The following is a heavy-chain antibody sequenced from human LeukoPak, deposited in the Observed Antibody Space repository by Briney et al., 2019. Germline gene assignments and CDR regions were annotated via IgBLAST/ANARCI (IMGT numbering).Heavy chain of an antibody. D-gene: IGHD3-3*01. Sequence: GGSLRLPCAASGFTFSTYAMSWVRQAPGKGLEWVSGISGSGGSTYYADSVKGRFTISRDNSKNALYLQMNSLRAEDTAVYYCAKDAYDFWSGYHEEYGMDVWGQGTTVTVSS. V-gene: IGHV3-23*01. CDR3: AKDAYDFWSGYHEEYGMDV. CDR1: GFTFSTYA. J-gene: IGHJ6*02. CDR2: ISGSGGST.